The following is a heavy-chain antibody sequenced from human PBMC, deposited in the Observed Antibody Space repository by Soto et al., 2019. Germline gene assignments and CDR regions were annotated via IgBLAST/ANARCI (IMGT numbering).Heavy chain of an antibody. V-gene: IGHV4-59*01. CDR3: ARSYYDFSSGYSSYYYYYGMDV. D-gene: IGHD3-3*01. J-gene: IGHJ6*02. CDR2: IYYSGST. Sequence: SETLSLTCTVSGGSISSYYWSWIRQPPGKGLEWIGYIYYSGSTNYNPSLKSRGTISVDTSKNQFSLKLSSVTAADTALYYCARSYYDFSSGYSSYYYYYGMDVWGQGTTVTVSS. CDR1: GGSISSYY.